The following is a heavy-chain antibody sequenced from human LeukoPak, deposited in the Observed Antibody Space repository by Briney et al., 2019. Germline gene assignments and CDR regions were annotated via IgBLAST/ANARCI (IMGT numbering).Heavy chain of an antibody. D-gene: IGHD1-14*01. CDR3: AKPEGDPDAFDI. CDR2: IRYDGSNK. Sequence: GGSLRLSCAASGFTFSSYWMHWVRQAPGKGLEWVAFIRYDGSNKYYADSVKGRFTISRNNSKNTLYLQMSSLRAEDTAVYYCAKPEGDPDAFDIWGQGTMVTVSS. CDR1: GFTFSSYW. V-gene: IGHV3-30*02. J-gene: IGHJ3*02.